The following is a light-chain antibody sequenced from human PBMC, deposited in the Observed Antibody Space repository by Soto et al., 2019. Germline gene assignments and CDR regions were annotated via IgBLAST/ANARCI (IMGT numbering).Light chain of an antibody. V-gene: IGKV2-28*01. CDR1: QSLLHSNGYNY. CDR3: MQALQPPWT. CDR2: LGS. Sequence: DIVMTQSPLSLPVTPGEPASISCRSSQSLLHSNGYNYLDWYLQKPGQSPQLLIYLGSNRASGVPERVSGSGSGTDFTLKISRVEAEVGGVYYCMQALQPPWTFGQGTKVEI. J-gene: IGKJ1*01.